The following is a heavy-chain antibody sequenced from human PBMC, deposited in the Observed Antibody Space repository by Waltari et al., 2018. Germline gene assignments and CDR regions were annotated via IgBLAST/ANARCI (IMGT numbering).Heavy chain of an antibody. D-gene: IGHD5-18*01. CDR2: ISYDGSNK. J-gene: IGHJ6*02. Sequence: QVQLVESGGGVVQPGRSVRISCAASGFPFRSYGMHWVRQAPGKGLEWVAVISYDGSNKYYAYSVKGRFTISRDNSKNTLYLQMNSLRAEDTAVYYCAKVRGDTAMVTGMDVWGQGTTVTVSS. CDR1: GFPFRSYG. CDR3: AKVRGDTAMVTGMDV. V-gene: IGHV3-30*18.